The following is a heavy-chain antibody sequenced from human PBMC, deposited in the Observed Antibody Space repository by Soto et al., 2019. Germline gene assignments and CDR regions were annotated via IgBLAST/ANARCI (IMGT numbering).Heavy chain of an antibody. D-gene: IGHD3-22*01. J-gene: IGHJ4*02. CDR1: GYTFTSYG. CDR2: ISAYNGNT. CDR3: ARVEGYYYDSRGYLMFDY. Sequence: QVPLVQSGAEVKKPGASVKVSCKASGYTFTSYGISWVRQAPGQGLEWMGWISAYNGNTNYAQKLQGRVTMTTDTATRPASMELRSLRSDDTAVYYCARVEGYYYDSRGYLMFDYWGQGTLVTVSS. V-gene: IGHV1-18*01.